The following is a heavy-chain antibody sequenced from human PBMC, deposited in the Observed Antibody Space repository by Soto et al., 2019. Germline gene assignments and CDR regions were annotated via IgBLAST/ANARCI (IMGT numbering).Heavy chain of an antibody. J-gene: IGHJ6*03. D-gene: IGHD1-1*01. CDR3: AKGSGTALYYYYYMDV. CDR1: GFTFGSYA. V-gene: IGHV3-23*01. Sequence: GGSLRLSCAASGFTFGSYAMSWVRQAPGKGLEWVSAISGSGGSTYYADSVKGRFTISRDNSKNTLYLRMNSLRAEDTAVYYCAKGSGTALYYYYYMDVWGKGTTVTVSS. CDR2: ISGSGGST.